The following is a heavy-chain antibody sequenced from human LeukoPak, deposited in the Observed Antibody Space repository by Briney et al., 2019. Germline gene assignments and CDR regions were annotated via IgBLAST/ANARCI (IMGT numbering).Heavy chain of an antibody. J-gene: IGHJ3*02. Sequence: SETLSLTCAVYGGSISSYYWSWIRQPPGKGLEWIGDIYYSGSTNYNPSLKSRVTISVDTSKNQFSLKLSSVTAADTAVYYCARDRRYYDSSGYYSWDAFDIWGQGTMVTVSS. D-gene: IGHD3-22*01. CDR3: ARDRRYYDSSGYYSWDAFDI. CDR2: IYYSGST. V-gene: IGHV4-59*01. CDR1: GGSISSYY.